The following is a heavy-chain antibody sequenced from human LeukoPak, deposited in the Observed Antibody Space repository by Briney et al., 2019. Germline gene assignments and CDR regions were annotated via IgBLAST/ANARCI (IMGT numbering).Heavy chain of an antibody. Sequence: SETVSLTCTVSGGSITSSYWSWIRQPPGKGLEWIGCIYYSGSTNYNPSLKSRVSMSVDTSKNQFSLKLTSVTAADTAVYYCVRPIRGYSFDYYDYWGQGTLVTVPS. J-gene: IGHJ4*02. CDR1: GGSITSSY. D-gene: IGHD5-18*01. CDR3: VRPIRGYSFDYYDY. V-gene: IGHV4-59*01. CDR2: IYYSGST.